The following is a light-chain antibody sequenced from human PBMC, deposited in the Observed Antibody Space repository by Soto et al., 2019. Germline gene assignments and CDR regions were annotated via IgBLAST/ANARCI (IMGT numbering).Light chain of an antibody. V-gene: IGKV3-11*01. CDR2: DAS. CDR1: QSVSSY. CDR3: QHRSNWPLT. Sequence: EIVLTQSPATLSLSPGERATLSCRASQSVSSYLAWYQQKPGQAPRLLIYDASNRATGIPARFSGSGSGTDFTLTISRLEPGDFAVYCCQHRSNWPLTFGGGTTVEIK. J-gene: IGKJ4*01.